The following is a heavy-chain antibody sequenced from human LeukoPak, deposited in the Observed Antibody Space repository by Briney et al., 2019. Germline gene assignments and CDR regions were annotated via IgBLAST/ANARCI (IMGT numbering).Heavy chain of an antibody. CDR1: GYSFTSYW. V-gene: IGHV5-51*01. Sequence: GESLKISCKGSGYSFTSYWIGWVRQMPGKGLEWMGIIYPGDSDTRYSPSFQGQVTISADKSISTAYLQWSSLKASDAAMYYCARSVDIVATIRGYYYYYGMDVWGQGTTVTVSS. CDR3: ARSVDIVATIRGYYYYYGMDV. J-gene: IGHJ6*02. CDR2: IYPGDSDT. D-gene: IGHD5-12*01.